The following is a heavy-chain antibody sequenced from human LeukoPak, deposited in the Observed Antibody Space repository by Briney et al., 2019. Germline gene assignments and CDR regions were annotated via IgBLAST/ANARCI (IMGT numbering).Heavy chain of an antibody. J-gene: IGHJ4*02. CDR1: GFTFSSYS. Sequence: PGGSLRLSCVASGFTFSSYSMNWVRQAPGKGLEWVSSISRAGDYTYSEDSVKGRLTISRDNAKDSLYLQLNSLRAEDTAIYYCARDLMAVAGTGFDYWGQGALVTVSS. D-gene: IGHD6-19*01. CDR3: ARDLMAVAGTGFDY. CDR2: ISRAGDYT. V-gene: IGHV3-21*01.